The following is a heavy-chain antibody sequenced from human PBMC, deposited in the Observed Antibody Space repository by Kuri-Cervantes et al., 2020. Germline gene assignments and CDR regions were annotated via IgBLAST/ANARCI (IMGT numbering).Heavy chain of an antibody. CDR3: GKAQDAQLVRSPFDP. D-gene: IGHD1-1*01. J-gene: IGHJ5*02. CDR2: ISWNGGSI. CDR1: GFTFDDYA. Sequence: SLKISCAASGFTFDDYAMHWVRQAPGKGLEWVSGISWNGGSIGYADSVKGRFTISRDNAKNSLYLQMHSLRADDTALYYCGKAQDAQLVRSPFDPWGQGTLVTVSS. V-gene: IGHV3-9*01.